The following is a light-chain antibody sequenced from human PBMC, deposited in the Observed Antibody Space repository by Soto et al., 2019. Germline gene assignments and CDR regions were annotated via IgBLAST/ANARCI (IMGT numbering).Light chain of an antibody. CDR2: GAS. Sequence: GDRVTITCRASQSISTSLAWYQQRPGKAPKFLIYGASTLGSGAPSRFSGSGSGTEFTLTISSLQPDDFATYYCQQYNSYPLTFGGGTKVDIK. J-gene: IGKJ4*01. CDR1: QSISTS. V-gene: IGKV1-5*03. CDR3: QQYNSYPLT.